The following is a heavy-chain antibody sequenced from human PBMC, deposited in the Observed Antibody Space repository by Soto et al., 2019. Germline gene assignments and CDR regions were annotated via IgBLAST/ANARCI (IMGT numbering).Heavy chain of an antibody. CDR2: ISYDGSNK. D-gene: IGHD2-15*01. CDR3: ANVVAALAYYYYGMDV. CDR1: GFTFSSYG. Sequence: QVQLVESGGGVVQPGRSLRLSCAASGFTFSSYGMHWVRQAPGKGLEWVAVISYDGSNKYYVDSVKGRFTISRDNSKNTLYMQMNSLRTEDTAVYYCANVVAALAYYYYGMDVWGQGTTVTVSS. J-gene: IGHJ6*02. V-gene: IGHV3-30*18.